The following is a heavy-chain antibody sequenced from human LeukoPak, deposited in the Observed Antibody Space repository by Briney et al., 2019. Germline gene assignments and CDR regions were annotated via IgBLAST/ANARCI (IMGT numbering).Heavy chain of an antibody. Sequence: GGSLRLSCAASGFTFSSYAMHWVRQAPGKGLEWVAVISYDGSNKYYADSVKGRFTISRDNSKNTLYLQMNSLRAEDTAVYYCARGHSDFWSGYYIDYWGQGTLVTVSS. CDR1: GFTFSSYA. CDR3: ARGHSDFWSGYYIDY. D-gene: IGHD3-3*01. V-gene: IGHV3-30-3*01. CDR2: ISYDGSNK. J-gene: IGHJ4*02.